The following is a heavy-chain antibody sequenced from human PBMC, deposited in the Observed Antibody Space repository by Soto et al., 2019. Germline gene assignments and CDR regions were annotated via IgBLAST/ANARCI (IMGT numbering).Heavy chain of an antibody. V-gene: IGHV6-1*01. CDR3: ARVFIGGRVPAAMARDI. Sequence: SQTLSLTCAISGDSVSSNSAAWNWIRQSPSRGLERLGRTYYRSKWYNDYAVSVKSRITINPDTSKNQFSLQLNSVTPEDTAVYYCARVFIGGRVPAAMARDIWGQGTMVTVSS. J-gene: IGHJ3*02. CDR1: GDSVSSNSAA. CDR2: TYYRSKWYN. D-gene: IGHD2-2*01.